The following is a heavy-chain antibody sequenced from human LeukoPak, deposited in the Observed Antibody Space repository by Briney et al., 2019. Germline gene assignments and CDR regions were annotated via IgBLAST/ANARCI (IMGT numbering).Heavy chain of an antibody. J-gene: IGHJ5*02. CDR3: ARDPDTAMARNWFDP. CDR2: INTDGSST. D-gene: IGHD5-18*01. V-gene: IGHV3-74*01. Sequence: GGSLRLSCAASGFTFSSYWMHWVRHAPGKGLVWVSRINTDGSSTSYADSVKGRFTISRDNAKNTLYLQMNGLRAEDTAVYYCARDPDTAMARNWFDPWGQGTLVTVSS. CDR1: GFTFSSYW.